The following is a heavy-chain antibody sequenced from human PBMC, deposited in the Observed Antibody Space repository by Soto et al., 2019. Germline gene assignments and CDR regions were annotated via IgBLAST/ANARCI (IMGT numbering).Heavy chain of an antibody. CDR1: GGTFSSYT. J-gene: IGHJ6*03. D-gene: IGHD2-21*01. CDR3: ASLPTIAPEANMDV. CDR2: IIPILGIA. Sequence: SVKVSCKASGGTFSSYTISWVRQAPGQGLEWTGRIIPILGIANYAQKFQGRVTITADKSTSTAYMELSSLRSEDTAVYYCASLPTIAPEANMDVWGKGTTVTAP. V-gene: IGHV1-69*02.